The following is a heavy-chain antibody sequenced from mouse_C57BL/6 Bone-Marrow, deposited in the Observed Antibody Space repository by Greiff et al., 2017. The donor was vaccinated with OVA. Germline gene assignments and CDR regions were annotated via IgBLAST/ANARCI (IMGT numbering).Heavy chain of an antibody. J-gene: IGHJ2*01. CDR3: AIYDGYPDY. D-gene: IGHD2-3*01. CDR2: INPYNGDT. Sequence: DVQLQESGPELVKPGDSVKISCKASGYSFTGYFMNWVMQSHGKSLEWIGRINPYNGDTFYNQKFKGKATLTVDKSSSTAYMQLSSLTSEDSAVYYCAIYDGYPDYWGQGTTLTVSS. CDR1: GYSFTGYF. V-gene: IGHV1-20*01.